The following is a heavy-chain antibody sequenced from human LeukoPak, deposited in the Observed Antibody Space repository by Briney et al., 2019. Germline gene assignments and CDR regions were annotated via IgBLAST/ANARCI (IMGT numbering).Heavy chain of an antibody. J-gene: IGHJ4*02. Sequence: GGTLRLSCAGSGFPFSSHGMNWVRQAPGKGLEWVSGISPGGGPTYYADSVKGRFTISRDNSKNSLYLQMNSLRAEDTALYYCARGRGDGRLDYWGQGTLVTVSS. CDR2: ISPGGGPT. D-gene: IGHD2-21*02. CDR1: GFPFSSHG. V-gene: IGHV3-23*01. CDR3: ARGRGDGRLDY.